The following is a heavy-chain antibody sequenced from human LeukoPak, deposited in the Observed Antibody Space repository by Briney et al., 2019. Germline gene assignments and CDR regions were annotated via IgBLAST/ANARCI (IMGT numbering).Heavy chain of an antibody. D-gene: IGHD7-27*01. Sequence: SQTLSLTCTVSGGSVSSGSYYWSWIRQPAGKGLEWIGRIYTSGSTNYNPSLKSRVTISADTSQNQFSLKLSSVTAADTAVYYCASRKLGNDYWGQGTLVTVSS. CDR2: IYTSGST. V-gene: IGHV4-61*02. CDR3: ASRKLGNDY. J-gene: IGHJ4*02. CDR1: GGSVSSGSYY.